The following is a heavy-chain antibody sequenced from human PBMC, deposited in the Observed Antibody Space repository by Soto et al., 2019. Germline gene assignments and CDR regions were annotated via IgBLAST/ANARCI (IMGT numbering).Heavy chain of an antibody. Sequence: QVQLQESGPGLVKPSQTLSLTCTVSGGSMSSGIYYWSWIRQPPGKGLECIGFTSYSGTTYYNTSLWSRVSMSVDTSNNQFSLHVNSVTAADTAVYYCATMGTPVTGLYYFDHCGQGTLVTVSS. V-gene: IGHV4-30-4*01. CDR2: TSYSGTT. J-gene: IGHJ4*02. CDR3: ATMGTPVTGLYYFDH. D-gene: IGHD4-17*01. CDR1: GGSMSSGIYY.